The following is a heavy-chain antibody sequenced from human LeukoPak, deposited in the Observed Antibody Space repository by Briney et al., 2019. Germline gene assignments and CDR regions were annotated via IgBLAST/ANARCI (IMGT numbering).Heavy chain of an antibody. CDR3: ARSVRSQQDAFDI. V-gene: IGHV4-59*01. CDR1: GGSISSYY. J-gene: IGHJ3*02. CDR2: IYYSGST. Sequence: SETLSLTCTVSGGSISSYYWSWTRQPPGKGLEWIGYIYYSGSTNCNPSLKSRVTISVDTSKNQFSLKLSSVTAADTAVYYCARSVRSQQDAFDIWGQGTMVTVSS.